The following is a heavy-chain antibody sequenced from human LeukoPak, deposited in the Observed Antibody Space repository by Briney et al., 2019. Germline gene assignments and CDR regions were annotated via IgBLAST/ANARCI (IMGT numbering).Heavy chain of an antibody. J-gene: IGHJ4*02. V-gene: IGHV3-21*04. Sequence: GGSLKLSCAASGFTFSSYSMNWVRQAPGKGLEWVSSISSSSSYIYYADSVKGRFTISRDNAKNSLYLQMNSLRAEDTAVYYCAREPHPSFRWLQLPKGLGEYYFDYWAREPWSPSPQ. CDR1: GFTFSSYS. CDR2: ISSSSSYI. CDR3: AREPHPSFRWLQLPKGLGEYYFDY. D-gene: IGHD5-24*01.